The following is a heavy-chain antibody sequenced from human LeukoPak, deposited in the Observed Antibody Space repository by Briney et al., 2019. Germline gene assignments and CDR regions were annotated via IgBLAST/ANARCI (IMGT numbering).Heavy chain of an antibody. Sequence: GGSLRLSCVASGFSFSTHGMHWVRQAPGKGLEWVAVIWHDGRSIYNEDSVKGRFTISRDTSENTVYLQMNSLRAEDTAVFYCAKGFSTLWVNYFDDWGQGTPVTVSS. J-gene: IGHJ4*02. V-gene: IGHV3-33*06. CDR3: AKGFSTLWVNYFDD. CDR2: IWHDGRSI. CDR1: GFSFSTHG. D-gene: IGHD2-21*01.